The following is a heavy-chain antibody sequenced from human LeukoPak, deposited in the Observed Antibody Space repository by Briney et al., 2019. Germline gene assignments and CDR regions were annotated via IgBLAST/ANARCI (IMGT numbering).Heavy chain of an antibody. J-gene: IGHJ4*02. V-gene: IGHV4-34*01. Sequence: PSETLSLTCAVYGGSFSGYYWSWIRQPPGKGLEWIGEINHSGSTNYNPSLKSRVTISVDTSKNQFSLELSSVTAADTAVYYCASRLLFGPTLHYFDYWGQGTLVTVSS. CDR1: GGSFSGYY. CDR2: INHSGST. CDR3: ASRLLFGPTLHYFDY. D-gene: IGHD2-21*02.